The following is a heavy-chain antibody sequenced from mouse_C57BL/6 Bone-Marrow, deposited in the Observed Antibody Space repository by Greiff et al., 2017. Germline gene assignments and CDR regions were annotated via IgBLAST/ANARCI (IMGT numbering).Heavy chain of an antibody. CDR2: IYPGSGST. CDR3: ARGLTSVVATYYFDY. V-gene: IGHV1-55*01. J-gene: IGHJ2*01. Sequence: QVQLQQPGAELVKPGASVKMSCKASGYTFTSYWITWVKQRPGQGLEWIGDIYPGSGSTNYNEKFKSKATLTVDTSSSTAYMQLSSLTSEDSAVYYCARGLTSVVATYYFDYWGQGTTLTVSS. D-gene: IGHD1-1*01. CDR1: GYTFTSYW.